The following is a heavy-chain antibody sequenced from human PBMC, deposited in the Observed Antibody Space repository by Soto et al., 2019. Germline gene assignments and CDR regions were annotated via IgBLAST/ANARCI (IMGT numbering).Heavy chain of an antibody. CDR1: GFTFSDYY. D-gene: IGHD3-10*01. CDR2: ISGSGTTI. V-gene: IGHV3-11*01. Sequence: QVQLVESGGGLVKPGGSLRLSCAASGFTFSDYYMTWIRQPPGKGLEWVSYISGSGTTIYYADSVKGRFTVSRDNARNSLYLQMNSLRAEDTALYYCANDPYYSASGNWGQGTLVTVSS. J-gene: IGHJ4*02. CDR3: ANDPYYSASGN.